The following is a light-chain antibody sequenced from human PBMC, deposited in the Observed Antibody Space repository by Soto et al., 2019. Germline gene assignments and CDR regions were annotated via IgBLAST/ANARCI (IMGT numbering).Light chain of an antibody. CDR3: CSYAGSRTLDVV. J-gene: IGLJ2*01. CDR1: SSNVGSYDL. Sequence: QPVLTQPASVSGSPGQSITISCTGTSSNVGSYDLVSWYQQHPGKAPKVMIYEGSKRPSGVSNRFSGSKSGNTASLTISGLQAEDEADYYCCSYAGSRTLDVVFGGGTKVTVL. V-gene: IGLV2-23*03. CDR2: EGS.